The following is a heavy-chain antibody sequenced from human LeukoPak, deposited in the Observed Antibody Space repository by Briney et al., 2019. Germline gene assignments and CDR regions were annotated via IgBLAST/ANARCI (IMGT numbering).Heavy chain of an antibody. CDR2: IYYSGST. D-gene: IGHD6-19*01. V-gene: IGHV4-39*01. J-gene: IGHJ4*02. CDR1: GGSISSSSYY. Sequence: SETLSLTCTVSGGSISSSSYYWGWIRQPPGKGLEWIGSIYYSGSTYYNPSLKSRVTISVDTSKNQFSLKLSSVTAADTAVYYCARRGNGWYYFDYWGQGTLVTVSS. CDR3: ARRGNGWYYFDY.